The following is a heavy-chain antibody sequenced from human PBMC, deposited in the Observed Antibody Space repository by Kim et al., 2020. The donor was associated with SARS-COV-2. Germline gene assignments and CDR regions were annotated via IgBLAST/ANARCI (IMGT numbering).Heavy chain of an antibody. J-gene: IGHJ3*02. CDR3: AREGIAAAGTDPDAFDI. D-gene: IGHD6-13*01. CDR2: IYYSGST. CDR1: GGSISSYY. V-gene: IGHV4-59*13. Sequence: SETLSLTCTVSGGSISSYYWSWIRQPPGKGLEWIGYIYYSGSTNYNPSLKSRVTISVDTSKNQFSLKLSSVTTADTAVYYCAREGIAAAGTDPDAFDIWGQGTMVTVSS.